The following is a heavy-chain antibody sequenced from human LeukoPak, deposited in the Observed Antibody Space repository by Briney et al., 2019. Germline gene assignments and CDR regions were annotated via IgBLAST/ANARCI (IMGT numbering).Heavy chain of an antibody. CDR3: ASDSSPYYFDY. J-gene: IGHJ4*02. V-gene: IGHV3-53*01. CDR2: IYSGGST. CDR1: GFTVSSNY. Sequence: GGSLRLSCAASGFTVSSNYMSWVRQAPGKGLEWVSVIYSGGSTYYADSVKGRFTISRDNSKNTLYLQMNSLRAEDTAVYYCASDSSPYYFDYWGQGTLVTVSS. D-gene: IGHD6-13*01.